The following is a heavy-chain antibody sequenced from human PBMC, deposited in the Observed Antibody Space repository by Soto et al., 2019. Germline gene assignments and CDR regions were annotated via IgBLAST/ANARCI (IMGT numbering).Heavy chain of an antibody. CDR2: IYYSGST. J-gene: IGHJ6*02. V-gene: IGHV4-39*01. CDR1: GGSISSSSYC. D-gene: IGHD3-22*01. Sequence: SETLSLTCTVSGGSISSSSYCWGWIRQPPGKGLEWIGSIYYSGSTYYNPSLKSRVTISVDTSKNQFSLKLSSVTAADTAVYYCARHHGPMIVVDYYGMDVWGQGTTVTVSS. CDR3: ARHHGPMIVVDYYGMDV.